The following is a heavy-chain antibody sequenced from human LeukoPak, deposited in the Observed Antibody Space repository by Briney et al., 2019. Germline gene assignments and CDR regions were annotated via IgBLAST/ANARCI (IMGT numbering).Heavy chain of an antibody. D-gene: IGHD3-10*01. V-gene: IGHV1-69*06. CDR2: IIPIFGTA. CDR1: GGTFSSYA. J-gene: IGHJ5*02. Sequence: ASVKVSCKASGGTFSSYAISWVRQAPGQGREGMGGIIPIFGTANYAQKFQGRVTITADNSTSTAYMELSSLRSEDTAVYYCARRITLVRGVTTDNWFDPWGQGPLVPVSS. CDR3: ARRITLVRGVTTDNWFDP.